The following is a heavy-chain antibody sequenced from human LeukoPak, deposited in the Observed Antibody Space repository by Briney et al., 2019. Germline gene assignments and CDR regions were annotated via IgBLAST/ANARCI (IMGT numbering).Heavy chain of an antibody. D-gene: IGHD5-24*01. Sequence: SETLSLTCTVSGGSISSSNYYWGWIRQPPGKGLEWIGSIYYSGSTYYNPSLKSRVTISVDTSKNQFSLQLNSVTPEDTAVYYCARGWLQSGFDYWGQGTLVTVSS. V-gene: IGHV4-39*07. CDR1: GGSISSSNYY. CDR3: ARGWLQSGFDY. J-gene: IGHJ4*02. CDR2: IYYSGST.